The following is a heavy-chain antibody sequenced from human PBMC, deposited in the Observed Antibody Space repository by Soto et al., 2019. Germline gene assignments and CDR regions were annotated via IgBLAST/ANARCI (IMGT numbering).Heavy chain of an antibody. CDR3: AKRDRMATDY. Sequence: QVQLVESGGGVVQPGRSLRLSCAASGFTFSSYGMHWVRQAPGKGLEWVAGISYDGSNKYYADSVKGRFTISRDNSKNTLYLQMNRLRPEDTAVYYCAKRDRMATDYWGQGTLVTVSS. CDR2: ISYDGSNK. J-gene: IGHJ4*02. CDR1: GFTFSSYG. V-gene: IGHV3-30*18.